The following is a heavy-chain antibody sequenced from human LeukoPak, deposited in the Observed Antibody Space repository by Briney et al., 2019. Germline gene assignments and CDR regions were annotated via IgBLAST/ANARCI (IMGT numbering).Heavy chain of an antibody. CDR3: AKVSWTASELLIGLWNDWYFDL. Sequence: SGGSLRLSCAASGFTFSRSAMHWVRQAPGKGLEWVAIISYDGGNKYYADSVKGRFTISRDNAKNTLYLQMNSLRAEDTAVYYCAKVSWTASELLIGLWNDWYFDLWGRGTLVTVSS. V-gene: IGHV3-30*04. D-gene: IGHD3-10*01. CDR1: GFTFSRSA. J-gene: IGHJ2*01. CDR2: ISYDGGNK.